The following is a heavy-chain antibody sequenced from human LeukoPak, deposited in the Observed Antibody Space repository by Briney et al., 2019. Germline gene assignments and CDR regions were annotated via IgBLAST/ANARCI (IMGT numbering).Heavy chain of an antibody. CDR3: AREYRSSSGRAFDY. Sequence: GGSLRLSCAASGFTFSSYDMHWVRQATGKGLEWVSAIGTAGDTYYPGSVKGRFTISRENARNSLYLQMNSLRAGDTAVYYCAREYRSSSGRAFDYWGQGTLVTVSS. CDR1: GFTFSSYD. V-gene: IGHV3-13*01. CDR2: IGTAGDT. D-gene: IGHD6-6*01. J-gene: IGHJ4*02.